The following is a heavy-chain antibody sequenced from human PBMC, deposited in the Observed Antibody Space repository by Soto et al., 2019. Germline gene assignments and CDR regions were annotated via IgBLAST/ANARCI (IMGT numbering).Heavy chain of an antibody. CDR1: GFTFDDYA. J-gene: IGHJ3*02. V-gene: IGHV3-9*01. CDR2: ISWSSGTI. CDR3: AKGVAFDI. Sequence: EAQVVESGGGLVQPGRSLRLSCADSGFTFDDYAMHWVRQAPGKGLEWVSSISWSSGTIAYADSVKGRFTISRDNAKNSLYLQMNSLRAEDTAFYYCAKGVAFDIWGQGTMVTVSS.